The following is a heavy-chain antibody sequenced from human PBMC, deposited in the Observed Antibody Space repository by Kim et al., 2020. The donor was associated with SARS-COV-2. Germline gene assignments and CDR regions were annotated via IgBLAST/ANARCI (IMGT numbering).Heavy chain of an antibody. D-gene: IGHD2-21*02. J-gene: IGHJ5*02. CDR3: TRADIVVVTAILGANWFDP. CDR1: GFTFGDYA. V-gene: IGHV3-49*03. CDR2: IRSKAYGGTT. Sequence: GGSLRLSCTASGFTFGDYAMSWFRQAPGKGLEWVGFIRSKAYGGTTEYAASVKGRFTISRDDSKSIAYLQMNSLKTEDTAVYYCTRADIVVVTAILGANWFDPWGQGTLVTVSS.